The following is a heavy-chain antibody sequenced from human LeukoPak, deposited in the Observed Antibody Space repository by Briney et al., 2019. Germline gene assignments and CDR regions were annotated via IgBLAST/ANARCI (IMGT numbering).Heavy chain of an antibody. CDR3: AKDRAPRVAVAPRDAFDI. V-gene: IGHV3-23*01. D-gene: IGHD6-19*01. CDR2: ISGSGGST. J-gene: IGHJ3*02. CDR1: GFTFSTYG. Sequence: PGGTLRLSCAASGFTFSTYGMSWVRQAPGKGLEWVSAISGSGGSTYYADSVKGRFTISRDNSKNTLYLQMNSLRAEDTAVYYCAKDRAPRVAVAPRDAFDIWGQGTMVTVSS.